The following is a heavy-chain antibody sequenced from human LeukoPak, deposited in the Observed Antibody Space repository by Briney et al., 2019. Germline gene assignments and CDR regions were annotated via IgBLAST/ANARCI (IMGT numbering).Heavy chain of an antibody. CDR2: ISSSGSTI. J-gene: IGHJ6*02. V-gene: IGHV3-11*01. CDR3: ARAGDYYYYGMDV. CDR1: GFTFSNFY. Sequence: GGSLRLSCAASGFTFSNFYMSWIRQAPGKGLEWVSYISSSGSTIYYADSVKGRFTISRDNAKNSLYLQMNSLRAEDTAVYYCARAGDYYYYGMDVWGQGTTVTVSS.